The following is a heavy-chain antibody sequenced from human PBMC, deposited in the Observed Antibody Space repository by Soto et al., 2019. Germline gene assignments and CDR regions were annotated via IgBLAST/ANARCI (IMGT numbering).Heavy chain of an antibody. CDR2: ISYDGSNK. Sequence: QVQLVESGGGVVQPGRSLRLSCAASGFTFSSYGMHWVRQAPGKGLEWVAVISYDGSNKYYADSVKGRFTISRDNSKNTLYLQMNSLRGEDTAVYYCAKDRVAASRHRFDYWGQGTLVTVSS. CDR1: GFTFSSYG. CDR3: AKDRVAASRHRFDY. J-gene: IGHJ4*02. D-gene: IGHD6-13*01. V-gene: IGHV3-30*18.